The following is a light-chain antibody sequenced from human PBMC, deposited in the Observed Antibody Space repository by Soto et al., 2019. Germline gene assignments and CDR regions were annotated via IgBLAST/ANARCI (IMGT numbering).Light chain of an antibody. CDR1: QSISSW. CDR3: QQYSSFSWT. V-gene: IGKV1-5*03. Sequence: DIQMTLSPSTLSASVGDRVTITCRASQSISSWLAWYQQKPGKAPKLLIYKASSLESGVPSRFSGSGSGTEFTLTISGLQPDDFATYYCQQYSSFSWTFGQGTKVDIK. J-gene: IGKJ1*01. CDR2: KAS.